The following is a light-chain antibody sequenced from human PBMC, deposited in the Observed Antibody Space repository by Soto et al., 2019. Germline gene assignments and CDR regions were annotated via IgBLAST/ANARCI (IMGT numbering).Light chain of an antibody. CDR2: TTS. CDR1: QDINNW. V-gene: IGKV1D-12*01. J-gene: IGKJ4*01. CDR3: QQANSFPLP. Sequence: DIQMTQSPSSVSASVGDRVTITCRARQDINNWLAWYQQKPGKAPKLLIYTTSSLHSGVPSRFSGSGSGTDFTLTIGSLQPEDFATYYGQQANSFPLPFGGGTKVEIK.